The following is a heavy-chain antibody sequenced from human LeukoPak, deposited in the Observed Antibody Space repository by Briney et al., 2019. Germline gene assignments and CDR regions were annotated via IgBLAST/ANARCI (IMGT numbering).Heavy chain of an antibody. Sequence: PGGSLRLSCAASGFTFSSYAMHWVRQAPGKGLEWVAVISYDGSNKYYADSVKGRFTISRDNSKNTLYLQMNSLRAEDTAVYYCAREHCSSTSCYVGYYYGMDVWGQGTTVTVSS. CDR3: AREHCSSTSCYVGYYYGMDV. CDR1: GFTFSSYA. CDR2: ISYDGSNK. D-gene: IGHD2-2*01. V-gene: IGHV3-30-3*01. J-gene: IGHJ6*02.